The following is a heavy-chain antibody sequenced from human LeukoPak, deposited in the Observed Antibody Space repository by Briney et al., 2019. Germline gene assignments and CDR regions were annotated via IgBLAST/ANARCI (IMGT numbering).Heavy chain of an antibody. V-gene: IGHV3-30*02. CDR3: AKVMSVYSSSWYGVAVDY. J-gene: IGHJ4*02. CDR2: IRYDGSNK. D-gene: IGHD6-13*01. Sequence: PGGSLRLSCAASKFTVSSYGMHWVRQAPGKGLEWVAFIRYDGSNKYYADSVKGRFTISRDNSKNTLYLQMNSLRAEDTAVYYCAKVMSVYSSSWYGVAVDYWGQGTLVTVSS. CDR1: KFTVSSYG.